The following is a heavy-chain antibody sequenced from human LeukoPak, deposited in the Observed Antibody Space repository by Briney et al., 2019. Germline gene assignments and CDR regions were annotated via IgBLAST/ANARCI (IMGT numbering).Heavy chain of an antibody. Sequence: SETLSLTCTVSGGSISTYYWSWIRQPPGKGLEWIGYIHYSGSTNYNPSLKSRVTISVDKSKNQFSLKLSSVTAADTAVYYCAREWRYYDSSGYTRGTLDYWGQGTLVTVSS. CDR1: GGSISTYY. J-gene: IGHJ4*02. CDR2: IHYSGST. D-gene: IGHD3-22*01. V-gene: IGHV4-59*12. CDR3: AREWRYYDSSGYTRGTLDY.